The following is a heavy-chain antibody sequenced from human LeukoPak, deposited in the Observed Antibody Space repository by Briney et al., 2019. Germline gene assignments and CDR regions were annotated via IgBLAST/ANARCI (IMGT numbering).Heavy chain of an antibody. CDR2: IYYSGSS. J-gene: IGHJ4*02. CDR3: ASSDSSGYYVDY. V-gene: IGHV4-39*07. D-gene: IGHD3-22*01. CDR1: GGSISSSSYY. Sequence: PSETLSLTCTVSGGSISSSSYYWGWIRQPPGKGLEWLGSIYYSGSSYYNPSLKSRASISVDTSKSQFSLKLSSVTAADTAVYYCASSDSSGYYVDYWGQGTRVTVSS.